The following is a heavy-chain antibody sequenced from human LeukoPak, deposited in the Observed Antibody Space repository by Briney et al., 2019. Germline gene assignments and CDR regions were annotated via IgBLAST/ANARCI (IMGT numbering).Heavy chain of an antibody. D-gene: IGHD3-16*01. CDR2: ITGDGDNT. CDR1: GFTFDDYT. V-gene: IGHV3-43*02. J-gene: IGHJ4*02. CDR3: ANTRGTYYIDYFDF. Sequence: GGSLRLSCAASGFTFDDYTMHWVRQAPGKTLEWVSLITGDGDNTYYADSVKGRFTIPRDSSKNSLFLQMNSLRPEDTALYYCANTRGTYYIDYFDFWGQGTLVTVSS.